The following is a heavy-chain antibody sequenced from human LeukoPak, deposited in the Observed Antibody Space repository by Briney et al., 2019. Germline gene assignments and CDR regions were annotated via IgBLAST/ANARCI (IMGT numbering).Heavy chain of an antibody. CDR1: GGSFSGYY. Sequence: SETLSLTCAVFGGSFSGYYWSWIRQPPGKGLEWIGEINHSGSTNYDPSLKSRVSISVDTSKNQFSLKLSSVTAADTAVYYCARDSFPDFWSGKNAYYFDYWGQGTLVTVSS. D-gene: IGHD3-3*01. CDR3: ARDSFPDFWSGKNAYYFDY. CDR2: INHSGST. V-gene: IGHV4-34*01. J-gene: IGHJ4*02.